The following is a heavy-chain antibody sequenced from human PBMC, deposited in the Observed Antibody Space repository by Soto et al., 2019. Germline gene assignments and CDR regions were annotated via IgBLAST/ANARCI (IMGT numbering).Heavy chain of an antibody. CDR3: AKDEGVGGTLGLFDY. J-gene: IGHJ4*02. D-gene: IGHD1-26*01. Sequence: QVQLVESGGGAVQPGESLRLSCVASGFDFTYYVMHWVRQAPGKGLESVAVMSSDGSKIHHTDSVKGRFTISRDNSKNTLYLQMNSLRKEDTAVYFCAKDEGVGGTLGLFDYWGQGTLVSVSS. CDR1: GFDFTYYV. V-gene: IGHV3-30*18. CDR2: MSSDGSKI.